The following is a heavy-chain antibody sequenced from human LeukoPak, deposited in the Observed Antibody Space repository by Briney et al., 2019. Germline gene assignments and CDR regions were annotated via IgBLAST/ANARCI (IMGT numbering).Heavy chain of an antibody. CDR1: GFTFSSYW. Sequence: GGSLRLSCAASGFTFSSYWMHWVRQAPGKGLVWVSAISGSGGSTYYADSVKGRFTISRDNSKNTLYLQMNSLRAEDTAVYYCAKDKWSYYDILTGYYDYWGQGTLVTVSS. D-gene: IGHD3-9*01. J-gene: IGHJ4*02. V-gene: IGHV3-23*01. CDR2: ISGSGGST. CDR3: AKDKWSYYDILTGYYDY.